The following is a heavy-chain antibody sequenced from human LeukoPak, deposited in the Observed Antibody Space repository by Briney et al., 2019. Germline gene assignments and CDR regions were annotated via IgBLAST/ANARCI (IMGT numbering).Heavy chain of an antibody. Sequence: GGSLRLSCAASGFTFSSYAMSWVRQAPEKGLEWVLGISASDGSSYYADSVKGRFTISRDNSKNTLYLQMDSLRAEDTAVYYCAKDRITGTPYYFDYWGQGTLVTVSS. V-gene: IGHV3-23*01. J-gene: IGHJ4*02. CDR1: GFTFSSYA. CDR2: ISASDGSS. D-gene: IGHD1-20*01. CDR3: AKDRITGTPYYFDY.